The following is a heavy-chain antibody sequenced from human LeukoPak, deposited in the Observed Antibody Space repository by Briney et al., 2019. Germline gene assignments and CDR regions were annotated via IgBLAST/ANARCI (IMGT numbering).Heavy chain of an antibody. CDR2: FDPGDGES. CDR3: ATEKDLLLDS. V-gene: IGHV1-24*01. Sequence: ASVKVSCKVSGYSLSELSTHWVRQAPGQGLEWMGGFDPGDGESIYAQKFQGRVTMTEDTSTDTAYLEVSSLKSEDTAVYFCATEKDLLLDSWGQGTPVTVSS. J-gene: IGHJ5*01. D-gene: IGHD1-26*01. CDR1: GYSLSELS.